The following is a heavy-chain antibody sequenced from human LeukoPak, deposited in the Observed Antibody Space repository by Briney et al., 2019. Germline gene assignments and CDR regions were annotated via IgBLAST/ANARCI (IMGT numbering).Heavy chain of an antibody. V-gene: IGHV1-69*01. CDR3: AMDSGWFPDAFDI. CDR1: GGTFSSYA. J-gene: IGHJ3*02. D-gene: IGHD6-19*01. Sequence: SVKVSCRASGGTFSSYAISWVRQAPGQGLEWMGGIIPIFGTANYAQKFQGRVTITADESTSTAYMELSSLRSEDTAVYYCAMDSGWFPDAFDIWGQGTMVTVSS. CDR2: IIPIFGTA.